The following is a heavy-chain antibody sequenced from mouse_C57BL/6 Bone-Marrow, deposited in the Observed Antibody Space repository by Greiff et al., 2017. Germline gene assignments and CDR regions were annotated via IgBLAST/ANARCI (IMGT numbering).Heavy chain of an antibody. CDR3: AKNWGYDGYYWFAY. V-gene: IGHV2-4*01. CDR2: IWSGGST. D-gene: IGHD2-3*01. Sequence: VNVVESGPGLVQPSQSLSITCTVSGFSLTSYGVHWVRQPPGKGLEWLGVIWSGGSTGYNAAFISRLSISKDNSKSQVFFKMNSLQADDTAIYYCAKNWGYDGYYWFAYWGQGTLVTVSA. J-gene: IGHJ3*01. CDR1: GFSLTSYG.